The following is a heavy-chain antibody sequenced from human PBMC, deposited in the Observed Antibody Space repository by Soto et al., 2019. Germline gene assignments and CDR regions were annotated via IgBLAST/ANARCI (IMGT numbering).Heavy chain of an antibody. V-gene: IGHV4-59*01. Sequence: SGTRSRTWIVSGGSISCSYWSWIRQSPGKGLEWLGYVYYTGSTNYSPSLRSRVSISVDTSKNEFSLRLSSVTAADTAVYFCARSVAVPGAHIDYWGQGTQVTVSS. D-gene: IGHD6-19*01. J-gene: IGHJ4*02. CDR1: GGSISCSY. CDR3: ARSVAVPGAHIDY. CDR2: VYYTGST.